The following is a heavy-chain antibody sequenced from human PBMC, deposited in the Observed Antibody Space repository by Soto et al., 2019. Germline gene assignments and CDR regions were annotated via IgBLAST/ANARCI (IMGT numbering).Heavy chain of an antibody. CDR3: ARGGYSSSWYHYYGMDV. V-gene: IGHV1-8*01. CDR2: MNPNSGNT. CDR1: GYTFTSYD. J-gene: IGHJ6*02. Sequence: QVQLVQSGAEVKKPGASVKVSCKASGYTFTSYDINWVRQATGQGLEWMGWMNPNSGNTGYAQKFQGRVTMTRNTSISTAYMALSSLRSEDTAVYYCARGGYSSSWYHYYGMDVWGQGTTVTVSS. D-gene: IGHD6-13*01.